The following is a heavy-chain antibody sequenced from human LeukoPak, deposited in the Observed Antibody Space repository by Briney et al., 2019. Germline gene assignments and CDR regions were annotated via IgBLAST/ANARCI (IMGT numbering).Heavy chain of an antibody. Sequence: GGSLRLSCAASGFTFSRYAMHWVRQAPGRGLEWVANIKRDGSEKYYVDSVKGRSTISRDNAKNSLDLQLNSLRVEDTAVYYCARTPGDWYFDLWGRGTLVTVSS. V-gene: IGHV3-7*01. CDR2: IKRDGSEK. CDR1: GFTFSRYA. J-gene: IGHJ2*01. CDR3: ARTPGDWYFDL.